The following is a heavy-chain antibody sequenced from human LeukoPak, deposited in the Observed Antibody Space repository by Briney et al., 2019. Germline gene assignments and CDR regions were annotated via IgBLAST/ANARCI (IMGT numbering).Heavy chain of an antibody. CDR1: GYTFTSYY. Sequence: ASVKVSCKASGYTFTSYYMHWVRQAPGQGLEWMGIINPSGGSTSYAQKFQGRVTMTRDTSTSTVYMELSSLRSEDTAVYYCARDFDSSGYYYYYGMDVWGQGTTVTVS. CDR3: ARDFDSSGYYYYYGMDV. V-gene: IGHV1-46*01. CDR2: INPSGGST. J-gene: IGHJ6*02. D-gene: IGHD3-22*01.